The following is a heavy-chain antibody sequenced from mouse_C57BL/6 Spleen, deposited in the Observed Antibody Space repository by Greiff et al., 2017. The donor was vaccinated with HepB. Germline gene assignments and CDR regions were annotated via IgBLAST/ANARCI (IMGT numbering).Heavy chain of an antibody. CDR3: ARGDISTTVVESYFDY. CDR2: IYPGSGST. V-gene: IGHV1-55*01. J-gene: IGHJ2*01. Sequence: QVQLQQPGAELVKPGASVKMSCKASGYTFTSYWITWVKQRPGQGLEWIGDIYPGSGSTNYNEKFKSKATLTVDTSSSTAYMQLSSLTSEDSAVYYCARGDISTTVVESYFDYWGQGTTLTVSS. CDR1: GYTFTSYW. D-gene: IGHD1-1*01.